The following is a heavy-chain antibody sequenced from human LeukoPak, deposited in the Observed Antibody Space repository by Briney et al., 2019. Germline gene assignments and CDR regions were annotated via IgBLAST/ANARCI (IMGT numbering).Heavy chain of an antibody. CDR1: GYSVSSGYY. CDR3: AREDYYDSSGYYLDS. CDR2: IYHSGST. D-gene: IGHD3-22*01. V-gene: IGHV4-38-2*02. Sequence: PSETLSLTCTVSGYSVSSGYYWGWIRQSPGKGLEWIGSIYHSGSTYYSPSLRSRITISVDTSKNQFSLKLSSVTAADTAVYYCAREDYYDSSGYYLDSWGQGTLVTVSS. J-gene: IGHJ4*02.